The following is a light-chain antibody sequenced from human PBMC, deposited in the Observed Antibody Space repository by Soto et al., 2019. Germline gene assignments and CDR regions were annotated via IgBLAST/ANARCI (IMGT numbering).Light chain of an antibody. J-gene: IGKJ1*01. Sequence: DMQMTQSPSTLSASVGDRVTITCRASQSISSWLVWYQQKPGKAPKLLIYKASSLESGVPSRFSGSGSGTEFTLTISSLQPDDFATYYCQQYNSYPWTFGQGTQLDIK. CDR3: QQYNSYPWT. CDR1: QSISSW. V-gene: IGKV1-5*03. CDR2: KAS.